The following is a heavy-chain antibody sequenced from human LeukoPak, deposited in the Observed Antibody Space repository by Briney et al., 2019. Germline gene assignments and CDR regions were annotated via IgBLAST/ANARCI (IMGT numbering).Heavy chain of an antibody. CDR3: ARGVYDYVWGSYRKPHFDY. CDR1: GGSFSGYY. V-gene: IGHV4-34*01. Sequence: PSETLSLTCAVYGGSFSGYYWSWIRQPPGKGLEWIGEINHSGSTNYNPSLKSRVTISVDTSKNQFSLKLISVTAADTAVYYCARGVYDYVWGSYRKPHFDYWGQGTLVTVSS. J-gene: IGHJ4*02. CDR2: INHSGST. D-gene: IGHD3-16*02.